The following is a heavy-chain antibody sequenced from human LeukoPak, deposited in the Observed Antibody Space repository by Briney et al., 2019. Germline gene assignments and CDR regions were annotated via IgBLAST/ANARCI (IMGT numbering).Heavy chain of an antibody. D-gene: IGHD3-9*01. CDR2: IRYDETNK. CDR1: GFTFSNYG. J-gene: IGHJ4*02. V-gene: IGHV3-30*02. Sequence: GGSLRLSCAASGFTFSNYGIHWVRQAPGKGLEWVAFIRYDETNKYSADSVKGRFTISRDNSKNTLNLQMNSLKTEDTAVYYCAKDRGYNILTGYSKGHYFDYWGQGTLVTVSS. CDR3: AKDRGYNILTGYSKGHYFDY.